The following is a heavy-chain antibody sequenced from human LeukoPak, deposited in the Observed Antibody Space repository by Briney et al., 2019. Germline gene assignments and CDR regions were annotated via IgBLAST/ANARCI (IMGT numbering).Heavy chain of an antibody. J-gene: IGHJ5*02. Sequence: GASVKVSCKASAYTFNGYLIHWVRQAPGQGLEWMGLIDPNGGSTGYAQRFQGRVTVTRDTSTSTVYMELSSLRSEDTAVHYCARDLGLRGVTNWFDPWGQGTLVTVSS. CDR3: ARDLGLRGVTNWFDP. V-gene: IGHV1-46*02. D-gene: IGHD3-10*01. CDR1: AYTFNGYL. CDR2: IDPNGGST.